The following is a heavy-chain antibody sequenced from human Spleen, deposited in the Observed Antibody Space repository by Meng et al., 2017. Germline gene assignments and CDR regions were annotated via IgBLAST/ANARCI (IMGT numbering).Heavy chain of an antibody. CDR1: GGSISSGDYY. CDR3: VRSSGWVRTGFDP. D-gene: IGHD6-19*01. CDR2: IYYSGNT. Sequence: QVQLQESGPGLVKPSQTLYLTCTVSGGSISSGDYYWSCISQPPGKGLEWIGYIYYSGNTYYNPSLKSRVTISLDTSKNQFSLKLSSVTAADTAVYYCVRSSGWVRTGFDPWGQGTLVTVSS. V-gene: IGHV4-30-4*01. J-gene: IGHJ5*02.